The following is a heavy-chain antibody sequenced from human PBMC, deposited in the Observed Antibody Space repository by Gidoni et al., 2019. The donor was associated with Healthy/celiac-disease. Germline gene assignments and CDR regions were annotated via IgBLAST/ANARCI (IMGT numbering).Heavy chain of an antibody. CDR2: ISSSSSYT. CDR1: GSTFSDYY. D-gene: IGHD6-25*01. J-gene: IGHJ4*02. Sequence: QVQLVESGGGLVKPGGSLRLACAASGSTFSDYYMSWIRQAPGKGLEWVSYISSSSSYTNYADSVKGRFTISRDNAKNSLYLQMNSLRAEDTAVYYCARDTRIAATPIDYWGQGTLVTVSS. CDR3: ARDTRIAATPIDY. V-gene: IGHV3-11*05.